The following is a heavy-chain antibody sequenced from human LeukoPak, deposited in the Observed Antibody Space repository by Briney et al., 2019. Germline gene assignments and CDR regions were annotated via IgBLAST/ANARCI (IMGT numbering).Heavy chain of an antibody. J-gene: IGHJ3*01. D-gene: IGHD3-22*01. Sequence: GGSLRLSCAASGFTFSSYGMHWVRQAPGKGLEWVAVISYDGSNKYYADSVKGRFTISRDNSKNTLYLQMNSLRAEDTAVYYCANGRDYYDSSGYYLWGQGTMVTVSS. CDR1: GFTFSSYG. CDR3: ANGRDYYDSSGYYL. V-gene: IGHV3-30*18. CDR2: ISYDGSNK.